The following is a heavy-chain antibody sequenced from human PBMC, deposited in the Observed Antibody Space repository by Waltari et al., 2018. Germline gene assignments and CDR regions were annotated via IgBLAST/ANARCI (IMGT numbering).Heavy chain of an antibody. J-gene: IGHJ6*03. V-gene: IGHV4-61*02. D-gene: IGHD3-16*01. CDR3: ARCEGGYYYMDV. Sequence: QVQLQESGPGLVKPSQTLSLTCTVSGGSLSSGSYYWSWIRQPAGKGLEWIGRIYTSGSTNYNPSLKSRVTISVDTSKNQFSLKLSSVTAADTAVYYCARCEGGYYYMDVWGKGTTVTVSS. CDR2: IYTSGST. CDR1: GGSLSSGSYY.